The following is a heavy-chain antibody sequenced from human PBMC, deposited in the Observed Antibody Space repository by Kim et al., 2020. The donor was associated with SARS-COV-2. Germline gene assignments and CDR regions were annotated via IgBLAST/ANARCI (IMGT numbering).Heavy chain of an antibody. CDR2: AYVGDSDA. CDR1: GYNFNRYW. Sequence: GESLKISCTGSGYNFNRYWIGWVRQMPGKGLEWIGIAYVGDSDARYSPTFQGQVTISTDKSISTAYLQWSSLKASDTATYYCARHVRYTGYYYMDVWG. J-gene: IGHJ6*03. V-gene: IGHV5-51*01. CDR3: ARHVRYTGYYYMDV. D-gene: IGHD5-12*01.